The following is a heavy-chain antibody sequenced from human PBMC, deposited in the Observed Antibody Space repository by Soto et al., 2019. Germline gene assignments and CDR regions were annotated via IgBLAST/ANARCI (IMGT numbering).Heavy chain of an antibody. V-gene: IGHV3-23*01. CDR3: ARDLWWYLH. D-gene: IGHD2-15*01. Sequence: EVQLLESGGGLVQPGGALRLSCAASGFTFSGHAMSWVRQAPGKGLEWISSISAGSEGAYYADSVKGRFTISRDNSNNPLYLQMNSLRAEDTAVYYCARDLWWYLHWGQGTLVTVSS. CDR1: GFTFSGHA. CDR2: ISAGSEGA. J-gene: IGHJ4*02.